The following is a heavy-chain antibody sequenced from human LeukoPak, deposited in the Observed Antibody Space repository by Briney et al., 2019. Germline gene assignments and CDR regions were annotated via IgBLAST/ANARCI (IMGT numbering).Heavy chain of an antibody. D-gene: IGHD2-2*01. CDR3: AKQEIGTSWSGVY. Sequence: GRSLRLSCAASGFTFRNYGMHWVRQAPGKGLEWVAVISFDGSSKYYADSVKGRFTISRDDSENTLYLQMNSLRADDTAVYYCAKQEIGTSWSGVYWGQGTLVTVSS. V-gene: IGHV3-30*18. CDR2: ISFDGSSK. J-gene: IGHJ4*02. CDR1: GFTFRNYG.